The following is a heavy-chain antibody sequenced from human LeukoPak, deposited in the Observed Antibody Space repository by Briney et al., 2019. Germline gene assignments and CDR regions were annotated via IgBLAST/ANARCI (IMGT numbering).Heavy chain of an antibody. CDR1: GFTFRGNW. CDR3: ARLLGMATTFDY. Sequence: GGSLRLSCEASGFTFRGNWMSWVGQPPGRGLEWVANINPDGSQKYYVDSVKGRFTISRDNTKSSLYLQMNSLGAEDTAAYYCARLLGMATTFDYWGQGTLVTVSS. CDR2: INPDGSQK. V-gene: IGHV3-7*01. D-gene: IGHD5-24*01. J-gene: IGHJ4*02.